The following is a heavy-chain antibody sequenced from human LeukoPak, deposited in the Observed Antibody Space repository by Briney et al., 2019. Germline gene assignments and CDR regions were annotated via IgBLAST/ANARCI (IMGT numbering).Heavy chain of an antibody. J-gene: IGHJ5*02. CDR1: GFTVSSNY. CDR2: IYSGGST. CDR3: ARDFSGSYLNWFDP. D-gene: IGHD1-26*01. Sequence: GGSLRLSCAASGFTVSSNYMSWVRQAPGKGLEWVSVIYSGGSTYYADSVKGRFTISRDNSKNTLYLQMNSLRAEDTAVYYCARDFSGSYLNWFDPWGQGTLVTVSS. V-gene: IGHV3-53*01.